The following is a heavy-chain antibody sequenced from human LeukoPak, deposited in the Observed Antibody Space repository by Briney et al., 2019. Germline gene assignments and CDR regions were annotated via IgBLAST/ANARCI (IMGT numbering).Heavy chain of an antibody. Sequence: SETLSLTCAVYGGPFSGYYWSWIRQPPGKGLEWIGEINHSGSTNYNPSLKSRVTISVDTSKNQFSLKLSSVTAADTAVYYCARVGRYFDLWGRGTLVTVSS. CDR3: ARVGRYFDL. CDR2: INHSGST. J-gene: IGHJ2*01. V-gene: IGHV4-34*01. CDR1: GGPFSGYY.